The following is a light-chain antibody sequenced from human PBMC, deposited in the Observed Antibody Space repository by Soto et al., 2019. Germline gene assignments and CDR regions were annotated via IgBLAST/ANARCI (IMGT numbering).Light chain of an antibody. CDR2: IND. V-gene: IGLV1-40*01. CDR1: TSNIGSDYG. Sequence: QSVLTQPPSVSGAPGQRVTISCNGGTSNIGSDYGVHWYQQLPGRAPRLLIYINDKRPSGVPDRFSGSKSGTSASLAITGLQAEDEADYYCQSYDSRLSGVIFGGGTKLTVL. J-gene: IGLJ2*01. CDR3: QSYDSRLSGVI.